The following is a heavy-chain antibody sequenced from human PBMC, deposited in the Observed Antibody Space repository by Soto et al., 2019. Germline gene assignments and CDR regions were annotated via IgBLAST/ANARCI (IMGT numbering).Heavy chain of an antibody. CDR3: ARVVEIRFLEWLLGEGENDAFDI. D-gene: IGHD3-3*01. J-gene: IGHJ3*02. CDR1: GYTFTSYG. CDR2: ISAYNGNT. Sequence: QVQLVQSGAEVKKPGASVKVSCKASGYTFTSYGISWVRQAPGQGLEWRGWISAYNGNTNYAQKLQGRVTMTTDTHTSTAYMELRSLRSDDTAVYYCARVVEIRFLEWLLGEGENDAFDIWGQGTMVTVSS. V-gene: IGHV1-18*01.